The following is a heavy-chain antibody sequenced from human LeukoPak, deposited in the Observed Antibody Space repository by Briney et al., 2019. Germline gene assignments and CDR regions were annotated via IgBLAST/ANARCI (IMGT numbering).Heavy chain of an antibody. CDR3: ARQNYYDSSGYSFDY. CDR1: GFTFSSYS. J-gene: IGHJ4*02. Sequence: GGSLRLSCAASGFTFSSYSMNWVRQAPGKGLEWVSSISSSGSYIYYADSVKGRFTISRDTAKNSLYLQMNSLRAEDTAVYYCARQNYYDSSGYSFDYWGQGTLVTVSS. D-gene: IGHD3-22*01. V-gene: IGHV3-21*01. CDR2: ISSSGSYI.